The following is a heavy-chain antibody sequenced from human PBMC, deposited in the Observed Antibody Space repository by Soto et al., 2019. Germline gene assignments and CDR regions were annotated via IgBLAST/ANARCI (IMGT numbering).Heavy chain of an antibody. CDR2: IYYSGST. Sequence: ASETLSLTCTVSGGSISSGDYYWSWIRQPPGKGLEWIGYIYYSGSTYYNPSLKSRVTISVDTSKNQFSLKVSSVTAADTAVYYCARGNTPLDYWGQGTLVTVS. V-gene: IGHV4-30-4*01. D-gene: IGHD2-15*01. CDR1: GGSISSGDYY. CDR3: ARGNTPLDY. J-gene: IGHJ4*02.